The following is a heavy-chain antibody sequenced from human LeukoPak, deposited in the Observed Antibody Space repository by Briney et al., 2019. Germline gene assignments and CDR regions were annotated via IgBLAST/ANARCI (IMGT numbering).Heavy chain of an antibody. CDR2: INWNGGST. CDR1: GFNFDDYA. CDR3: ARRMPGDAFDV. D-gene: IGHD2-2*01. J-gene: IGHJ3*01. Sequence: GGSLRLSCAASGFNFDDYAMHWVRQPPGKGLEWVCNINWNGGSTSYADSLKGRLTISRDNAKSSLYLQMNSLRAEDTAMYFCARRMPGDAFDVWGQGTMVTVSS. V-gene: IGHV3-20*04.